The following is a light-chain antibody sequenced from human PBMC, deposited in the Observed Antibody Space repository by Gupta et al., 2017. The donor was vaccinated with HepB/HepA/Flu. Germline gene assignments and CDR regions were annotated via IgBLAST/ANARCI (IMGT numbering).Light chain of an antibody. CDR1: QSVYNNY. CDR3: QQHGSSPYT. Sequence: EIVLTQSPGSLSLSPGEGATLSCRATQSVYNNYLTWYQQKPGQAPRLLIYGASTRATGIPDRFSGTGSGTDFTLTISRLEPADFAVYYCQQHGSSPYTFGQGTKLEIK. V-gene: IGKV3-20*01. J-gene: IGKJ2*01. CDR2: GAS.